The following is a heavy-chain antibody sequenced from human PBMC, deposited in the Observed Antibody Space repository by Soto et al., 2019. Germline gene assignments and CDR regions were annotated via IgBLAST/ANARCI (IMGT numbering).Heavy chain of an antibody. V-gene: IGHV3-21*06. D-gene: IGHD3-16*01. J-gene: IGHJ4*02. CDR2: TSSSSAYI. CDR3: ARDGLTFGGD. Sequence: EVHLVEAGGGLVKPGESLTLSCAASGFTFGSFTLNWVRQAPGKGLEWVSSTSSSSAYIYYAESVKGSFTISRDNARSTLYLQMNSLRLDDTAVYFGARDGLTFGGDWGQGTLVAVSS. CDR1: GFTFGSFT.